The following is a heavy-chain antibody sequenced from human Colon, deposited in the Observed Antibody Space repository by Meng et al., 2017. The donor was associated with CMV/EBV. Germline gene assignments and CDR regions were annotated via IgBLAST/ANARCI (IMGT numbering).Heavy chain of an antibody. J-gene: IGHJ6*02. Sequence: GGSLRLSCAASGFTFSSYGMHWVRQAPGKGLEWVAFIRYDGSNKYYADSVKGRFTISRDNSKNTLYLQMNSLRAEDTAVYYCAKEFPSLKLVPYHYYAMDVWGQGTTVTVSS. D-gene: IGHD3-9*01. CDR3: AKEFPSLKLVPYHYYAMDV. V-gene: IGHV3-30*02. CDR2: IRYDGSNK. CDR1: GFTFSSYG.